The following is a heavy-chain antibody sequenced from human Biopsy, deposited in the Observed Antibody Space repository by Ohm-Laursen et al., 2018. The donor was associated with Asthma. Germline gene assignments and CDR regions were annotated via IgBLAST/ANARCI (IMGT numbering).Heavy chain of an antibody. J-gene: IGHJ4*02. CDR1: GDSFSNYA. CDR2: LIPVLGTP. CDR3: ARGPEYVRSSGALDY. D-gene: IGHD2-2*01. Sequence: SSVKLSCKASGDSFSNYAISWVRQAPGQGLEWMGGLIPVLGTPDHAQMFEGRVTITADESPSTAYMELSSLSSEDTALSYYARGPEYVRSSGALDYWGQGTLVTVSS. V-gene: IGHV1-69*01.